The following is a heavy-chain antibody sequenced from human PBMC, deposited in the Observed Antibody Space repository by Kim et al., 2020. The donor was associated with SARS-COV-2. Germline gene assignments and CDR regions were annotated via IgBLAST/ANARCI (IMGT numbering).Heavy chain of an antibody. CDR2: INHSGST. D-gene: IGHD2-2*01. J-gene: IGHJ6*01. V-gene: IGHV4-34*01. Sequence: SETLSLTCAVYGGSFSGYYWSWIRQPPGKGLEWIGEINHSGSTNYNPSLKSRVTISVDTSKNQFSLKLSSVTAADTAVYYCARGPNLYCSSTSCRKYYY. CDR1: GGSFSGYY. CDR3: ARGPNLYCSSTSCRKYYY.